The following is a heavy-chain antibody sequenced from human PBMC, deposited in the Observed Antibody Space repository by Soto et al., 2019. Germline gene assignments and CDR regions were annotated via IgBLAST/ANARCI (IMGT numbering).Heavy chain of an antibody. CDR2: IYWDDDK. CDR3: PHTVVAGLGDAFDS. V-gene: IGHV2-5*02. J-gene: IGHJ4*02. CDR1: GFSLSTTRVG. Sequence: QITLKESGPTLVKPTQTLTLTCTFSGFSLSTTRVGVGWIRQPPGKALEWLALIYWDDDKRYSPFLKSRLTIXXXPXXNQVVLTITNMDPMDTATYFRPHTVVAGLGDAFDSRRQGTLVTVSS. D-gene: IGHD6-19*01.